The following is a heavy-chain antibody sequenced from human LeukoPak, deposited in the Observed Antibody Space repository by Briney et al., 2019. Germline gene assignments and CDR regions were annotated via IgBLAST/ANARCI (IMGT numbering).Heavy chain of an antibody. CDR3: AREYWDHYYYYYMDV. D-gene: IGHD1-26*01. Sequence: GASVKVSCKASGYTFTGYYMHWVRQAPGQGLEWMGWINPNSGGTNYAQKFQGRVTMTRDTSISTAYMELSRLRSDDTAVYYCAREYWDHYYYYYMDVWGKGTTVTISS. CDR2: INPNSGGT. V-gene: IGHV1-2*02. CDR1: GYTFTGYY. J-gene: IGHJ6*03.